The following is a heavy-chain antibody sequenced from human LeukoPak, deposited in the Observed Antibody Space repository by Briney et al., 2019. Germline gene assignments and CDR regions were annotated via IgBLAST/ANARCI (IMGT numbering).Heavy chain of an antibody. CDR3: ARTGYSSGWYGGFDD. Sequence: GESLKISCKASGYSFTTYWIGWVRQTHGKGLEWMGIIYPGDSDTRYSPSFQGQVTISADKSISTAYLQWSSLKASDIAMYYCARTGYSSGWYGGFDDWGQGTLVTVSS. V-gene: IGHV5-51*01. CDR2: IYPGDSDT. D-gene: IGHD6-19*01. CDR1: GYSFTTYW. J-gene: IGHJ4*02.